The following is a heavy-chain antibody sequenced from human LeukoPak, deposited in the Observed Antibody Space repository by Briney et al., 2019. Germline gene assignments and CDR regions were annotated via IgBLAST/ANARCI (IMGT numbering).Heavy chain of an antibody. CDR1: GGSFSGYY. CDR3: ASSYYDFWSGYYSFDY. V-gene: IGHV4-34*01. D-gene: IGHD3-3*01. J-gene: IGHJ4*02. CDR2: INHSGST. Sequence: SETLSLTCAVYGGSFSGYYWSWIRQPPGKGLEWIGEINHSGSTNYNPSLKSRVTISVDTSKNQFSLKLSSVTAADTAVYYCASSYYDFWSGYYSFDYWGQGTLVTVSS.